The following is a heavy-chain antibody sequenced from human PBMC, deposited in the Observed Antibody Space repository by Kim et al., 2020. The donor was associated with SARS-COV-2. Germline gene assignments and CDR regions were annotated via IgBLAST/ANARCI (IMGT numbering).Heavy chain of an antibody. CDR3: AKETGNTYYFDY. CDR1: GFTFNNYG. V-gene: IGHV3-23*01. Sequence: GGSLRLSCAASGFTFNNYGMNWVRQAPGKGLEWVSAISDTGASTSYADSAKGRFTISRDNSKNTLYLQMNSLRAEDTAIYYCAKETGNTYYFDYCGQGTLVTVSS. CDR2: ISDTGAST. D-gene: IGHD1-1*01. J-gene: IGHJ4*02.